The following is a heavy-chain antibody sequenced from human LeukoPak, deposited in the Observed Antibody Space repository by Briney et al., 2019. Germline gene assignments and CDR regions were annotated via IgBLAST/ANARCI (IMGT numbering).Heavy chain of an antibody. J-gene: IGHJ4*02. CDR1: GGSFSGYY. V-gene: IGHV4-34*01. CDR3: ARGGYCGGDCYLYY. D-gene: IGHD2-21*02. CDR2: INHSGST. Sequence: SETLSLTCAVYGGSFSGYYWSWIRQPPGKGLEWIGEINHSGSTNYNPSLKSRVIISVDTSKNQFSLKLSSVTAADTAVYYCARGGYCGGDCYLYYWGQGTLVTVSS.